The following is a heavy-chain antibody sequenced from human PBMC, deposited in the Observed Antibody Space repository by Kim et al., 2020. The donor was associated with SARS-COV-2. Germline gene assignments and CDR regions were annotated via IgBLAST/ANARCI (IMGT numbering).Heavy chain of an antibody. J-gene: IGHJ4*02. Sequence: GGSLRLSCAASGFTFSSYGMHWVRQAPGKGLEWVAVISYDGSNKYYADSVKGRFTISRDNSKNTLYLQMNSLRAEDTAVYYCAKGERLRYFDWYPGTLYYFDYWGQGTLVTVSS. CDR2: ISYDGSNK. CDR3: AKGERLRYFDWYPGTLYYFDY. D-gene: IGHD3-9*01. CDR1: GFTFSSYG. V-gene: IGHV3-30*18.